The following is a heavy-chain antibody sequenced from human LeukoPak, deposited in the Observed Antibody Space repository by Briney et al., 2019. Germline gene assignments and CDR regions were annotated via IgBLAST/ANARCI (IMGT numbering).Heavy chain of an antibody. J-gene: IGHJ3*02. Sequence: GGSLRLSCEASGFTFSSYWMHWVRQAPGKGLVWVSRINSDGTSTTYAESVKGRFTISRDNAKNTLYLQMNSLRAEDTAMYYCARVTSSRGAIDICGQGTMVTVSS. CDR3: ARVTSSRGAIDI. CDR2: INSDGTST. V-gene: IGHV3-74*03. D-gene: IGHD6-13*01. CDR1: GFTFSSYW.